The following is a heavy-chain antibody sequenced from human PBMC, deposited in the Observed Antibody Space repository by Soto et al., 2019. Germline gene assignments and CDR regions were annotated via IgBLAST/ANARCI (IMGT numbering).Heavy chain of an antibody. J-gene: IGHJ6*02. CDR3: ARDGLYIAAAQTEYYYYYGMDV. V-gene: IGHV4-4*07. CDR1: GGSISSYY. CDR2: IYTSGST. D-gene: IGHD6-13*01. Sequence: PSETLSLTCTVSGGSISSYYWSWIRQPAGKGLEWIGRIYTSGSTNYNPSLKSRVTMSVDTSKNQFSLKLSSVTAADTAVYYCARDGLYIAAAQTEYYYYYGMDVWGQGTRVTVSS.